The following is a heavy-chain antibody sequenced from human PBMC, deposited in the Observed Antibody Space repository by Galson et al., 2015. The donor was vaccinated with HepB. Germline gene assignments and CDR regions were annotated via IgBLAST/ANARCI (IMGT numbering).Heavy chain of an antibody. CDR2: ITSSSSYI. CDR1: GFTFSSYI. J-gene: IGHJ3*02. V-gene: IGHV3-21*01. Sequence: SLRLSCAASGFTFSSYIMNWVRQAPGKGLEWVSSITSSSSYIYYADSLKGRFTISRDSAKNSLYLHMNSLRAEDTAVYYCARDSIFGVGHGFDIWGQGTMVTVSS. CDR3: ARDSIFGVGHGFDI. D-gene: IGHD3-3*01.